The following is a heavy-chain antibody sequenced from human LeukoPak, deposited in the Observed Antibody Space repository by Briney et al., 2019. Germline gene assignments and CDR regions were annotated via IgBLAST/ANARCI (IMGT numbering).Heavy chain of an antibody. J-gene: IGHJ4*02. CDR2: IIPIFGTA. V-gene: IGHV1-69*13. D-gene: IGHD5-24*01. CDR1: GGTFSSYA. CDR3: ARVREMATLGFDY. Sequence: SVKVSCKASGGTFSSYAISWVRQAPGQGLEWMGGIIPIFGTANYAQKFQGRVTITADESTSTAYMELSSLRSEDTAVYYCARVREMATLGFDYWGQGTLVTVSS.